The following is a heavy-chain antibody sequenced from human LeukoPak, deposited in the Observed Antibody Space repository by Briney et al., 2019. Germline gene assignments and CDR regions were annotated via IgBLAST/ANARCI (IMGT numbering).Heavy chain of an antibody. V-gene: IGHV3-13*04. Sequence: RAGGSVRLSCAASGFTFSNYDIQWVRQATGKGLEWVSSIGTAGDTYYAGSVKGRFTLSRENAKKSSYLQMNNLGAGDTAVYYCARGALGFDYWGQGSLVTVSS. CDR2: IGTAGDT. CDR1: GFTFSNYD. J-gene: IGHJ4*02. CDR3: ARGALGFDY.